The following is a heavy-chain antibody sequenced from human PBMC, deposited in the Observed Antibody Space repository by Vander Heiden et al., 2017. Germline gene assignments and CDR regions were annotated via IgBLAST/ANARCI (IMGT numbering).Heavy chain of an antibody. Sequence: QVQLVESGGGVVKPGRSLRLSCAASGFTFSSYGMHWVRQAPGKGLEWVAVIWYDGSNKYYADSVKGRFTISRDNSKNTLYLQMNSLRAEDTAVYYCAREVGARFFDYWGQGTLVTVSS. CDR2: IWYDGSNK. V-gene: IGHV3-33*01. CDR1: GFTFSSYG. D-gene: IGHD2-15*01. CDR3: AREVGARFFDY. J-gene: IGHJ4*02.